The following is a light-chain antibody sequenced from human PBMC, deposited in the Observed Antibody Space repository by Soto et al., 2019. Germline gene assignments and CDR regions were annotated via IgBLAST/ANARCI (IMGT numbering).Light chain of an antibody. CDR2: TVS. V-gene: IGKV3D-15*01. J-gene: IGKJ5*01. CDR3: QQYKNWPPIT. CDR1: QSVSTK. Sequence: EIVMTQSPATLSVSPGERATLSCRASQSVSTKLAWYQQKAGQAPRLLIHTVSTRATGIPARFSGSGSETEFTLTISSLQSEDFAVYYCQQYKNWPPITFGQGTRLEIK.